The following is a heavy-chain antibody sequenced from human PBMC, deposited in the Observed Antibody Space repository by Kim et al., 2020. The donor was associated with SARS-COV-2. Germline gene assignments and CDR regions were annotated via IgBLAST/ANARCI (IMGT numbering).Heavy chain of an antibody. Sequence: YYSGSTYYNPSLKSRVTISVDTSKNQFSLKLSSVTAADTAVYYCATLNSFWGQGTLVTVSS. J-gene: IGHJ4*02. V-gene: IGHV4-30-4*01. CDR3: ATLNSF. CDR2: YYSGST.